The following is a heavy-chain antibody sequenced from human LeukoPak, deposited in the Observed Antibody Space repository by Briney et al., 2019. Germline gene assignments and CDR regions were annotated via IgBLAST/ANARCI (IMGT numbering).Heavy chain of an antibody. CDR1: GYTFTIYG. Sequence: GASVTVSCKASGYTFTIYGISWVRQAPGQGLEWMGWISAYNGNTNYAQKPQGRVTMTTDTSTSTAYMELRSLRSDDTAVSYCARIPVDTAMADVSLFDYWGQGTLVTASS. CDR2: ISAYNGNT. J-gene: IGHJ4*02. CDR3: ARIPVDTAMADVSLFDY. V-gene: IGHV1-18*04. D-gene: IGHD5-18*01.